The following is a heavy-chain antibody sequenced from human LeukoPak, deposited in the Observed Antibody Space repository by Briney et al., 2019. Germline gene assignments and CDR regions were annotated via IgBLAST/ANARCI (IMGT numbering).Heavy chain of an antibody. V-gene: IGHV4-34*01. Sequence: SETLSLTCAVSGGSFSGYYWSWIRQPPGKGLEWIGEINHSGSTNYNPSLKSRVTISVDTSKNQFSLKLSSVTAADTAVYYCARGSGSGYYYLGHFDYWGQGTLVTVSS. CDR3: ARGSGSGYYYLGHFDY. J-gene: IGHJ4*02. D-gene: IGHD3-22*01. CDR2: INHSGST. CDR1: GGSFSGYY.